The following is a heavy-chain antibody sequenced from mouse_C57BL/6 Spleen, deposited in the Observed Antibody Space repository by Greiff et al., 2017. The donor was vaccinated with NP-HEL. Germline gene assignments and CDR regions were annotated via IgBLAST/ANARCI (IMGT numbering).Heavy chain of an antibody. D-gene: IGHD1-1*01. Sequence: VKLQESGAELVRPGTSVKLSCKASGYTFTSYWMHWVKQRPGQGLEWIGVIDPSDSYTNCNQKFKGKATLTVDTSSSTAYMQLSSLTSEDSAVYYCAPITTVVALYFDYWGQGTTLTVSS. V-gene: IGHV1-59*01. CDR1: GYTFTSYW. CDR2: IDPSDSYT. CDR3: APITTVVALYFDY. J-gene: IGHJ2*01.